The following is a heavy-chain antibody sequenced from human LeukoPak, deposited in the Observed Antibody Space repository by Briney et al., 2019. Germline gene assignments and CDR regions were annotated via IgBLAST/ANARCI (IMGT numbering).Heavy chain of an antibody. J-gene: IGHJ4*02. CDR2: IRYDGNYK. CDR3: AKDSSWAVTAYYFDH. CDR1: GFTLGRYC. V-gene: IGHV3-30*02. D-gene: IGHD2-2*01. Sequence: GGSVCLACVASGFTLGRYCTHCARHAPGGWLGWVVFIRYDGNYKYHGDSVKGRFTISRDNSKNTLYLQMNSLRPEDTAIYYCAKDSSWAVTAYYFDHWGQGALVTVSS.